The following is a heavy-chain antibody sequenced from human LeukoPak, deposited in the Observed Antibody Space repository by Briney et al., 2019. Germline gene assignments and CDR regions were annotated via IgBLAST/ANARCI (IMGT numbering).Heavy chain of an antibody. CDR3: ARRGPSGYRYMDV. CDR1: GFTFSSSG. Sequence: GGSLRLSCAASGFTFSSSGMHWVRQAPGKGLEWVAVISYDGSNKYYADSVKGRFTISRDNSKNTLYLQMNSLRAGDTAVYYCARRGPSGYRYMDVWGKGTTVTVSS. V-gene: IGHV3-30*03. D-gene: IGHD5-18*01. J-gene: IGHJ6*03. CDR2: ISYDGSNK.